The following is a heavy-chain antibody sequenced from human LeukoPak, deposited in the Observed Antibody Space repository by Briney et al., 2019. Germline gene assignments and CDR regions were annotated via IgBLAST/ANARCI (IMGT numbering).Heavy chain of an antibody. CDR3: ATGSGDFDH. J-gene: IGHJ4*02. V-gene: IGHV4-4*07. Sequence: SETLSLTCTVSGGSISSYYWSWTRQPAGKGLEWIGRIYTSGSTNYNPSLKSRVTISVDSSKKQVSLKLSSVTAADTAVYYCATGSGDFDHWGQGTLVTVSS. D-gene: IGHD1-1*01. CDR1: GGSISSYY. CDR2: IYTSGST.